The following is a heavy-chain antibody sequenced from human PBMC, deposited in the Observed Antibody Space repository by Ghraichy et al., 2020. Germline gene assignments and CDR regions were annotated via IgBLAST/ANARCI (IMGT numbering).Heavy chain of an antibody. CDR1: GGTFSSYA. Sequence: SVKVSCKASGGTFSSYAISWVRQAPGQGLEWMGGIIPIFGTANYAQKFQGRVTITADESTSTAYMELSSLRSEDTAVYYCAGGYYGDYVGYYYYGMDVWGQGTTVTVSS. J-gene: IGHJ6*02. V-gene: IGHV1-69*13. CDR3: AGGYYGDYVGYYYYGMDV. D-gene: IGHD4-17*01. CDR2: IIPIFGTA.